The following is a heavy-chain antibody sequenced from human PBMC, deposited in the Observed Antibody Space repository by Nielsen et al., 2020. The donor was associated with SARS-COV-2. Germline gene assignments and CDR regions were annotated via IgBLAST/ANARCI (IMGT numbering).Heavy chain of an antibody. Sequence: GESLKISCTGTEFTFSSFWMTWVRQAPGMGLEWVANINKDGSETNYVGSVKGRFTISRDNAKKSLYLEMNSLRAEDTAVYYCAKVFPMVRGPWDYWGQGTLVTVSS. D-gene: IGHD3-10*01. V-gene: IGHV3-7*03. CDR2: INKDGSET. J-gene: IGHJ4*02. CDR1: EFTFSSFW. CDR3: AKVFPMVRGPWDY.